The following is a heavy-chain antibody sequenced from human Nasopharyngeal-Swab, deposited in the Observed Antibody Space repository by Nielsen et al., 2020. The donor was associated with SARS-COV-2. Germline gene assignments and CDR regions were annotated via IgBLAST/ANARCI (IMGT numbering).Heavy chain of an antibody. CDR1: RYTFTSYY. Sequence: ASVKVSCKASRYTFTSYYIHWVRQAPGQGLEWMGIINPSAGSTSYAQKFQGRVTMTRDTSTSTVSMELSSLRSEDTAVYYCAREDIGVVPVAMGYNWFDPWGQGTLVTVSS. D-gene: IGHD2-2*01. V-gene: IGHV1-46*01. J-gene: IGHJ5*02. CDR2: INPSAGST. CDR3: AREDIGVVPVAMGYNWFDP.